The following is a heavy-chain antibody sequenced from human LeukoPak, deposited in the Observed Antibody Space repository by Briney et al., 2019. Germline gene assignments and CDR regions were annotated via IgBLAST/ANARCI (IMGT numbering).Heavy chain of an antibody. Sequence: KPSETLSLTCTVSGYSISSGYYWGWIRQPPGKGLEWIGSIYHSGSTYYNPSLKSRVTISVDRSKNQFSLKLSSVTAADTAVYYCARAGGPGAQDKNAFDIWGQGTMVTVSS. CDR1: GYSISSGYY. CDR2: IYHSGST. J-gene: IGHJ3*02. CDR3: ARAGGPGAQDKNAFDI. D-gene: IGHD3-10*01. V-gene: IGHV4-38-2*02.